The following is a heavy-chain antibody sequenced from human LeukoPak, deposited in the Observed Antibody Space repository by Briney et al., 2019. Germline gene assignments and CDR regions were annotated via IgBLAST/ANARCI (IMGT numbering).Heavy chain of an antibody. CDR3: TREGYSSPGY. Sequence: SETLSLTCTVSGGSISSYYWSWIRQPAGKGLEWIGRIYTSGSTNYNPSPKSRVTISMDTSKNQFSLKLSAVTAADTAVYYCTREGYSSPGYWGQGTLVTVSS. CDR2: IYTSGST. D-gene: IGHD5-18*01. J-gene: IGHJ4*02. V-gene: IGHV4-4*07. CDR1: GGSISSYY.